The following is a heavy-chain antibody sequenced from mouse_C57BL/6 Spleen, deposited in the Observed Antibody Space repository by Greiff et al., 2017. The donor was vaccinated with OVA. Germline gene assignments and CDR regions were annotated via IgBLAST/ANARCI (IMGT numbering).Heavy chain of an antibody. CDR3: ARGGIYYGPSYPMDY. J-gene: IGHJ4*01. V-gene: IGHV1-26*01. D-gene: IGHD2-1*01. CDR1: GYTFTDYY. CDR2: INPNNGGT. Sequence: EVQLQQSGPELVKPGASVKISCKASGYTFTDYYMNWVKQSHGKSLEWIGDINPNNGGTSYNQKFKGKATLTVDKSSSTAYMELRSLTSEDSAVYYCARGGIYYGPSYPMDYWGQGTSVTVSS.